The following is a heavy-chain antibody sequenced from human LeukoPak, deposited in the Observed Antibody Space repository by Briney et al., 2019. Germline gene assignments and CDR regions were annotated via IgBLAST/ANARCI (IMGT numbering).Heavy chain of an antibody. CDR3: AKGSGSYVY. CDR1: GVTFSSYG. V-gene: IGHV3-30*18. J-gene: IGHJ4*02. D-gene: IGHD1-26*01. CDR2: ISYDASNT. Sequence: GRCLRLSCAASGVTFSSYGMDWGRQAPGKGLEWVAVISYDASNTYYAASVKGRFTISRDNSKNTLYLQMTSLRAADTAVYYCAKGSGSYVYWGQGTLVTVSS.